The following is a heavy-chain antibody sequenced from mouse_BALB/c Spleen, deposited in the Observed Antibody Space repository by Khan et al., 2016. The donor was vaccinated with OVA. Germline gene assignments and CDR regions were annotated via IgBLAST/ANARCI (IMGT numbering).Heavy chain of an antibody. D-gene: IGHD1-1*01. J-gene: IGHJ3*01. CDR3: ASSRYWSWVAC. CDR1: GFPFSSFG. CDR2: IGSDSNTI. Sequence: EVELVESGGGLVQPGGSRKLSCAASGFPFSSFGMHWVRQAPEKGLEWVAYIGSDSNTIYYADTVKGRFTISRDDPKNSQVLQMTSLRSEDTAMDYCASSRYWSWVACWGQGTLVTVSS. V-gene: IGHV5-17*02.